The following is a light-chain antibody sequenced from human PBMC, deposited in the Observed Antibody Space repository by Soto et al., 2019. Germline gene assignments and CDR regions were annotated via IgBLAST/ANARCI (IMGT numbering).Light chain of an antibody. Sequence: DIQMTQSPSSVSASVGDRVTITCRASQSISNWLAWYQQKAGKAPNLLIYGASTLQSGVPSRFSGSQSGTDFTLNISSLQPEDFATYYCQQANSFPFTFGQGTNLEIK. CDR3: QQANSFPFT. CDR2: GAS. J-gene: IGKJ2*01. V-gene: IGKV1-12*01. CDR1: QSISNW.